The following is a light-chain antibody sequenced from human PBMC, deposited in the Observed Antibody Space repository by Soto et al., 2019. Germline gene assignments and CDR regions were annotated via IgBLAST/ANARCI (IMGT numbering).Light chain of an antibody. CDR1: SGHSNYA. CDR3: QPWGTVYPRV. V-gene: IGLV4-69*01. CDR2: LNSDGSH. Sequence: QPVLTQSPSASASLGASVKLTCTLSSGHSNYAIAWHQQQPEKGPRYLMKLNSDGSHSKVDGIPDRFSGSSSGAERYLTISSLQSEDEADFYCQPWGTVYPRVFGGGTNLTVL. J-gene: IGLJ3*02.